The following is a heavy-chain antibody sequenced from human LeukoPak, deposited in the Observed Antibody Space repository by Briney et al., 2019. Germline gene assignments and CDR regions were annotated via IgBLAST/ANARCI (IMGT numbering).Heavy chain of an antibody. J-gene: IGHJ4*02. V-gene: IGHV4-39*01. Sequence: SETLSLTCTVSGDSISTSSYYWGWIRQPPGKGLEWIGSVYYTGSTHYNPSLKSRVTMSVDTSKKQFYLTVTSVTAADTAAYFCARHSYRWHSNGWYINYFDYWGQGTLVTVSS. CDR3: ARHSYRWHSNGWYINYFDY. CDR1: GDSISTSSYY. CDR2: VYYTGST. D-gene: IGHD6-19*01.